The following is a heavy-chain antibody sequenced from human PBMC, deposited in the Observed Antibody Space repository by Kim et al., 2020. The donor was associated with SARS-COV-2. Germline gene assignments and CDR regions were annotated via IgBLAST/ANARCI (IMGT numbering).Heavy chain of an antibody. CDR1: GGSISSSSYY. Sequence: SETLSLTCTVSGGSISSSSYYWGWIRQPPGKGLEWIGSIYYSGSTYYNPSLKSRVTISVDTSKNQFSLKLSSVTAADTAVYYCARGFHSSSWYSWGQGTLVTVSS. CDR3: ARGFHSSSWYS. CDR2: IYYSGST. V-gene: IGHV4-39*01. D-gene: IGHD6-13*01. J-gene: IGHJ4*02.